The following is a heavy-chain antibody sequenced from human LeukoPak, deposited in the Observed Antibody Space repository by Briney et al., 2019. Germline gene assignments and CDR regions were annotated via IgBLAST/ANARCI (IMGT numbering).Heavy chain of an antibody. V-gene: IGHV1-8*01. J-gene: IGHJ6*02. CDR3: ASQSGSYWYYGMDV. D-gene: IGHD1-26*01. Sequence: ASVKVSCKASGYTFTSYDINWVRQATGQGLEWMGWMNPNSGNTGYAQKFQGRVTMTRNTSISTAYMELSSLRSEDTAVYYCASQSGSYWYYGMDVWGQGTTVTVSS. CDR2: MNPNSGNT. CDR1: GYTFTSYD.